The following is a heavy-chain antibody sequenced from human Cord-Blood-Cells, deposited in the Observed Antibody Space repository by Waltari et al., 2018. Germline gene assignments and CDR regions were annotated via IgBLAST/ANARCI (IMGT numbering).Heavy chain of an antibody. V-gene: IGHV4-61*09. Sequence: QVQLQESGPGLVKPSQTLSLTCTVSGGSISSGSYYWSWIRQPAGKGLEWIGYIYTSGSTTYTPPLKSRVTISVDTSKNQFSLKLSSVTAADTAVYYCARGGRDANDAFDIWGQGTMVTVSS. J-gene: IGHJ3*02. CDR2: IYTSGST. D-gene: IGHD3-16*01. CDR3: ARGGRDANDAFDI. CDR1: GGSISSGSYY.